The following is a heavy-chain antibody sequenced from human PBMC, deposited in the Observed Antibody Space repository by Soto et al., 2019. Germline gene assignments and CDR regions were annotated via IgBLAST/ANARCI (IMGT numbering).Heavy chain of an antibody. CDR1: GYNFASFG. D-gene: IGHD1-1*01. Sequence: QVQLVQSAAEVKKPGASVKVSCKVSGYNFASFGITWGRQSPGRGLEWMGWISTYSGKTDYAETLQGRVTMTPDTSASRVYMEVRNLRSDHKAVHYCARGLTSTHHDLWGQGTLVTVSS. J-gene: IGHJ4*02. V-gene: IGHV1-18*04. CDR3: ARGLTSTHHDL. CDR2: ISTYSGKT.